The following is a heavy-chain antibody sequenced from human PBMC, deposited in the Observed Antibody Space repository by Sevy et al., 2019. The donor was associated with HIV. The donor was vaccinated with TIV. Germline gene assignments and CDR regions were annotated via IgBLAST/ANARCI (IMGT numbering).Heavy chain of an antibody. CDR3: ARAAAGAYDAFDI. CDR1: GYTFSVYD. Sequence: ASVKVSGKASGYTFSVYDINWVRQVTGQGLEWMGWLNPSSSNTGYAENFQGRVTFTMDSSTITGYMEMSSLRSEDTAVYYCARAAAGAYDAFDIWGQGTLVTVSS. D-gene: IGHD6-13*01. V-gene: IGHV1-8*03. CDR2: LNPSSSNT. J-gene: IGHJ3*02.